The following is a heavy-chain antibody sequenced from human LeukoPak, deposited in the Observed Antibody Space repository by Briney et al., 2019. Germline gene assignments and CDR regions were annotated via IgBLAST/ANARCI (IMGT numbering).Heavy chain of an antibody. CDR3: AREGIAVAGNWFDP. D-gene: IGHD6-19*01. CDR1: GFIFSSYE. J-gene: IGHJ5*02. CDR2: ISSSGSTI. V-gene: IGHV3-48*03. Sequence: GGSLRLSCAASGFIFSSYEMNWVRQAPGKGLEWVSYISSSGSTIYYADSVKGRFTISRDNAKNSLYLQMNSLRAEDTAVYYCAREGIAVAGNWFDPWGQGTLVTVSS.